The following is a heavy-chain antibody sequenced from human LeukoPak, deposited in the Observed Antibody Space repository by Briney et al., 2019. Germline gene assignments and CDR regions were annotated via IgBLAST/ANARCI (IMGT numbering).Heavy chain of an antibody. Sequence: GGSLGLSCAASGFTFSSYAMSWVRQAPGKGLEWVSAISGSGGSTYYADSVKGRFTISRDNSKNTLYLQMNSLRAEDTAVYYCAKANKYYDSSGYYYEAFDIWGQGTMVTVSS. J-gene: IGHJ3*02. CDR3: AKANKYYDSSGYYYEAFDI. CDR1: GFTFSSYA. V-gene: IGHV3-23*01. CDR2: ISGSGGST. D-gene: IGHD3-22*01.